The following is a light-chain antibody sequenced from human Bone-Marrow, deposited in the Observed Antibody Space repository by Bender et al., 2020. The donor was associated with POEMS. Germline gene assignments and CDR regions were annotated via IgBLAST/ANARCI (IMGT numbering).Light chain of an antibody. CDR2: EGS. CDR1: SGDVGTYNL. CDR3: SSYAGSNNLVV. V-gene: IGLV2-14*02. Sequence: QSALTQPASVSESPGQSITISCTGTSGDVGTYNLVSWYQQHPGKVPKLIIYEGSKRPSGISDRFSGSKSGDTASLSISGLQAEDEAEYYCSSYAGSNNLVVFGGGTKLTVL. J-gene: IGLJ2*01.